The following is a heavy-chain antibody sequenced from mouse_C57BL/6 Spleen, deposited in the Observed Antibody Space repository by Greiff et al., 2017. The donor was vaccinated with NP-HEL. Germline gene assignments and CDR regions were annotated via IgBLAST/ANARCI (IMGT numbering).Heavy chain of an antibody. D-gene: IGHD3-2*02. CDR2: LYPGGGYT. J-gene: IGHJ4*01. Sequence: QVQLQQSGAELVRPGTSVKMSCKASGYTFTNYWIGWAKQRPGHGLEWIGDLYPGGGYTNYNEKFKGKATLTADKSSSTAYMQFSSLTSEDSAIYYCARRSSEQYYAMDYWGQGTSVTVSS. CDR1: GYTFTNYW. V-gene: IGHV1-63*01. CDR3: ARRSSEQYYAMDY.